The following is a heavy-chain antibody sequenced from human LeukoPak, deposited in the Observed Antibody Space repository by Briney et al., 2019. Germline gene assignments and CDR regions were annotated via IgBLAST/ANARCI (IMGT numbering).Heavy chain of an antibody. Sequence: GGSLRLSCADSGFTFSSHWMHWVRQAPGKGLVWVSRIKYDASSTSYADSVKGRFTISRDNAKNSLYLQMNSLRAEDTAVYYCARDLTIYGTGPHFGDWGQGTLVTVSS. CDR1: GFTFSSHW. J-gene: IGHJ4*02. CDR3: ARDLTIYGTGPHFGD. CDR2: IKYDASST. D-gene: IGHD1-7*01. V-gene: IGHV3-74*01.